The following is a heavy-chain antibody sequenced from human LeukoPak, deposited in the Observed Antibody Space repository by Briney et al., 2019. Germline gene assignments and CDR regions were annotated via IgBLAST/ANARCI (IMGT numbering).Heavy chain of an antibody. CDR2: ISAYNGNT. V-gene: IGHV1-18*01. Sequence: ASVKVSCKASGYTFTSYGISWVRQAPGQGLEWMGWISAYNGNTNYAQKLQGGVTMTTDTSTSTAYMELRSLRSDDTAVYYCARGGREWATVTPPVDYWGQGTLVTVSS. CDR1: GYTFTSYG. D-gene: IGHD4-11*01. J-gene: IGHJ4*02. CDR3: ARGGREWATVTPPVDY.